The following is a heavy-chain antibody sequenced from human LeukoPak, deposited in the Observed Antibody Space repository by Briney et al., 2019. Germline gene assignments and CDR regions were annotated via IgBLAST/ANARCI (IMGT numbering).Heavy chain of an antibody. CDR1: GFTFSTYW. CDR3: ASGGGWMIES. CDR2: IKGDGSEQ. J-gene: IGHJ4*02. V-gene: IGHV3-7*01. D-gene: IGHD6-19*01. Sequence: GGSLRLSCAASGFTFSTYWMNWVRQTPGKGLEWVANIKGDGSEQNYVDSVKGRFTISRDNAKNSLYLQMSSLRGEDTAVYYCASGGGWMIESWGQGTLVTVSS.